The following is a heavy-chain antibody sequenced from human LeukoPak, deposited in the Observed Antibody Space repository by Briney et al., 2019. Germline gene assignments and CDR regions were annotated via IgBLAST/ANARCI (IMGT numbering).Heavy chain of an antibody. J-gene: IGHJ6*03. CDR2: ISSSSSTI. Sequence: GGSLRLSCAASGFTFSSYSMNWVRQAPGKGLEWVSYISSSSSTIYYADSEKGRFTISRDNAKNSLYLQMNSLRAEDTAVYYCARVGYVVVPAATKVSLYMDVWGKGTTVTVSS. D-gene: IGHD2-2*01. V-gene: IGHV3-48*01. CDR3: ARVGYVVVPAATKVSLYMDV. CDR1: GFTFSSYS.